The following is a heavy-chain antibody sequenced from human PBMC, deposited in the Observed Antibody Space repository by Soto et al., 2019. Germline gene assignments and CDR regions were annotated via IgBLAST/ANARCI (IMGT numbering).Heavy chain of an antibody. CDR2: IYYSGST. CDR1: GGSISSGGYY. CDR3: ARPRITMVRGVPIPNWFDP. V-gene: IGHV4-31*03. Sequence: SETLSLTCTVSGGSISSGGYYWSWIRQHPGKGLEWIGYIYYSGSTYYNPSLKSRVTISVDTSKNQFSLKLSSVTAADTAVYYCARPRITMVRGVPIPNWFDPWGQGTLVTVSS. J-gene: IGHJ5*02. D-gene: IGHD3-10*01.